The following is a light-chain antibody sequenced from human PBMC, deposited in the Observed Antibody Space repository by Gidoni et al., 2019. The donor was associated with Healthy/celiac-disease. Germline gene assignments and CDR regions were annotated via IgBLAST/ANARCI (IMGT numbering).Light chain of an antibody. J-gene: IGKJ3*01. V-gene: IGKV3-20*01. CDR2: GAS. Sequence: EIVFTQSPGTLSLSPGERATLSCRASQSVSSSYLAWYQQKPGQAPRLLIYGASSRATGIPDRFSGSGSGTDFTLTISRLEPEDFAVYYCQQYGSSPPFTFXPXTKVDIK. CDR3: QQYGSSPPFT. CDR1: QSVSSSY.